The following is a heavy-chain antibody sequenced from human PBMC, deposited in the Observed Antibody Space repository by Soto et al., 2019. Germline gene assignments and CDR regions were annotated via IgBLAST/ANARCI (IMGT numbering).Heavy chain of an antibody. CDR1: GASISRSY. CDR2: IFHSGTT. CDR3: ARGGNRYSSTSSGVGGFDY. Sequence: SESRGVTWSVSGASISRSYWSLIRQPPGKGLEWIGYIFHSGTTNYNPSLKSRVTISVDTSKNQFSLNLSSLTTADTAVYFCARGGNRYSSTSSGVGGFDYRGQGTLVT. D-gene: IGHD6-6*01. J-gene: IGHJ4*02. V-gene: IGHV4-59*01.